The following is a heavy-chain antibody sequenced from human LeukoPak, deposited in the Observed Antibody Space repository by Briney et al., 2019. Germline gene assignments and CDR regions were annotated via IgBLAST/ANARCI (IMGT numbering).Heavy chain of an antibody. Sequence: PSETLSLTCAVYGGSFSGYYWSWIRQPPGKGLEWIGEINHSGSTNYNPPLKSRVTISVDTSKNQFSLKLSSVTAADTAVYYCERMAHDPYIHFDYWGQGTLVTVSS. CDR2: INHSGST. J-gene: IGHJ4*02. V-gene: IGHV4-34*01. CDR3: ERMAHDPYIHFDY. CDR1: GGSFSGYY. D-gene: IGHD5-24*01.